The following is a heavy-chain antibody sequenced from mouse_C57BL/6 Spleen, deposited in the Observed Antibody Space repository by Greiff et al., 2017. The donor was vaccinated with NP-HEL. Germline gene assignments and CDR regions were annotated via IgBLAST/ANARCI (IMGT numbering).Heavy chain of an antibody. CDR3: ARGASYGAMDY. CDR2: IYPSDSET. D-gene: IGHD1-1*01. J-gene: IGHJ4*01. CDR1: GYTFTSYW. Sequence: QVQLQQSGAELVRPGSSVKLSCKASGYTFTSYWMAWVKQRPGQGLEWIGNIYPSDSETHYNQKFKDKATLTVDKSSSTAYMQLSSLTSEDSAVYYCARGASYGAMDYWGQGTSVTVSS. V-gene: IGHV1-61*01.